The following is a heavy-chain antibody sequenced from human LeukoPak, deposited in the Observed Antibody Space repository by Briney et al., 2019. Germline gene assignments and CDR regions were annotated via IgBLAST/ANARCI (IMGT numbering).Heavy chain of an antibody. D-gene: IGHD3-16*02. CDR2: INPNSGGT. CDR1: GYTFTGYY. CDR3: AXXXXXXXXXXRSGAFDL. Sequence: ASVKVSCKASGYTFTGYYMHWVRQAPGQGLEWMGWINPNSGGTNYAQKFQGRVPMTRDTSISTAYMELSRLRSADTAVQYCAXXXXXXXXXXRSGAFDLWGQGTMVTVS. V-gene: IGHV1-2*02. J-gene: IGHJ3*01.